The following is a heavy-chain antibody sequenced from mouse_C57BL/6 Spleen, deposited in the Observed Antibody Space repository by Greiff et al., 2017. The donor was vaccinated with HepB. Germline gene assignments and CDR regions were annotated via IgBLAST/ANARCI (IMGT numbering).Heavy chain of an antibody. J-gene: IGHJ2*01. Sequence: EVHLVESGGGLVKPGGSLKLSCAASGFTFSSYAMSWVRQTPEKRLEWVATISDGGSYTYYPDNVKGRFTISRDNAKNNLYLQMSHLKSEDTAMYYCARDAGGSNGYWGQGTTLTVSS. CDR3: ARDAGGSNGY. D-gene: IGHD2-5*01. CDR2: ISDGGSYT. CDR1: GFTFSSYA. V-gene: IGHV5-4*01.